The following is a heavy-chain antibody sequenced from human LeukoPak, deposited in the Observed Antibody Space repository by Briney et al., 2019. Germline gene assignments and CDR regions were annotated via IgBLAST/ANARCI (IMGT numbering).Heavy chain of an antibody. D-gene: IGHD3-22*01. Sequence: PSETLSLTCTVSGGSISSYYWSWIRQPPGKGLEWIGYIFYTGSTNYNPSLKSRVTISVLTSKNQFSLKLSSVTAADTAVYYCARLEMIVVVTSAFDIWGQGTMVTVSS. CDR2: IFYTGST. CDR1: GGSISSYY. V-gene: IGHV4-59*12. CDR3: ARLEMIVVVTSAFDI. J-gene: IGHJ3*02.